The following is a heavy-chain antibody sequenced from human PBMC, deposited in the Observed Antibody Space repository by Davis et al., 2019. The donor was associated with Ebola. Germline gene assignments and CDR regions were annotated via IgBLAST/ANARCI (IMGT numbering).Heavy chain of an antibody. Sequence: AASVKVSCKASGYTFTSQYMHWVRQPPGQGLEWMGIINPSGGSTSYAQKFQGRVTMTRDTSTSTVYMELSRLRSEDTAVYYCARSITIFGVTPRGLDPWGQGTLVTVSS. CDR3: ARSITIFGVTPRGLDP. V-gene: IGHV1-46*01. CDR1: GYTFTSQY. CDR2: INPSGGST. D-gene: IGHD3-3*01. J-gene: IGHJ5*02.